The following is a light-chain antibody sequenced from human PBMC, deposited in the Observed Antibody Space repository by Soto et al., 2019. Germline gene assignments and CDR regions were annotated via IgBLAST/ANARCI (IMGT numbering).Light chain of an antibody. CDR2: EVS. CDR3: SSYTSSSTSYV. J-gene: IGLJ1*01. V-gene: IGLV2-14*01. CDR1: SIDVGGYNY. Sequence: QSVLTQPASVSGSPGQSITISCTGTSIDVGGYNYVSWYQQHPGKAPKLMIYEVSNRPSGVSNRFSGSKSGNTASLTIPGLQAEDEADYYCSSYTSSSTSYVFGTGTKV.